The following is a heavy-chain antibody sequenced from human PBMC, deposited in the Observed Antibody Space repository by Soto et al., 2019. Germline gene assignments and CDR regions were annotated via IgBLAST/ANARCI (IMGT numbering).Heavy chain of an antibody. V-gene: IGHV3-7*01. J-gene: IGHJ6*03. CDR1: GFTFSSYW. D-gene: IGHD3-3*01. CDR3: ARGYRQSSFGVVIRNLYYMDV. Sequence: PGGSLRLSCAASGFTFSSYWLSWVRQAPGKGLEWVANIKQDGSEKYYVDSVKGRFTISRDNAKNSLYLQMNSLRAEDTAVYYCARGYRQSSFGVVIRNLYYMDVWGKGTTVTVSS. CDR2: IKQDGSEK.